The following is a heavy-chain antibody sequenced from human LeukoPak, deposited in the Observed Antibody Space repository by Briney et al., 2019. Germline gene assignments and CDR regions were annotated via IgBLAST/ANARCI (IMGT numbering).Heavy chain of an antibody. CDR2: INSNSGGT. CDR1: GYTFTGYY. J-gene: IGHJ6*03. Sequence: ASVKVSCKASGYTFTGYYMHWVRQAPGQGLEWMGRINSNSGGTNYAQKFQGRVTMTRDTSISTVYTELSSLRSDDTAVYYCARGPYYDFYMDVWGKGTTVTVSS. D-gene: IGHD3-3*01. V-gene: IGHV1-2*06. CDR3: ARGPYYDFYMDV.